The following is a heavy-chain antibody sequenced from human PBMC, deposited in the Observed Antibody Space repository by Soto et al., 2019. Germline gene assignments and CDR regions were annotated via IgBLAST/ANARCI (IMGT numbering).Heavy chain of an antibody. V-gene: IGHV3-49*03. J-gene: IGHJ5*02. CDR2: IRSKAYGGTT. CDR1: GFTFGDYA. CDR3: TRSYCSGGSCYPYNWFDP. D-gene: IGHD2-15*01. Sequence: GSLRLSCTASGFTFGDYAMSWFRQAPGKGLEWVGFIRSKAYGGTTEYAASVKGRFTISRDDSKSIAYLQMNSLKTEDTAVYYCTRSYCSGGSCYPYNWFDPWGQGTLVTVSS.